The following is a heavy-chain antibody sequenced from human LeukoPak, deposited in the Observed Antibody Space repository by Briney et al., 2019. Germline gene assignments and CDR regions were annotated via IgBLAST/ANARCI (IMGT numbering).Heavy chain of an antibody. J-gene: IGHJ4*02. CDR3: AREVCSSGRAAVLDN. V-gene: IGHV3-30*19. D-gene: IGHD3-22*01. CDR1: GFTFSDFG. Sequence: GTSLRLSCAASGFTFSDFGFHWVRQAPGKGPEWVALMSHDGSTTNYPDSVKGRFTISRDDSHNTLFLQMNSLRTEDTAVYHCAREVCSSGRAAVLDNWGQGTLVTVSS. CDR2: MSHDGSTT.